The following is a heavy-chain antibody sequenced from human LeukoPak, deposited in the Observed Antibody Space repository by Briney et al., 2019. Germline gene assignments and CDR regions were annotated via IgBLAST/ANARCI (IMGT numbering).Heavy chain of an antibody. Sequence: PGGSLRLSCVASGFTFSSFGMNWVRQTPWKGLEWVSSISGGGASTYYADSVKGRFTISRDNSKNTLYLQMNSLRADDTALYYCAKNEVWWLPDSRGQGTLVTVSS. J-gene: IGHJ4*02. CDR2: ISGGGAST. CDR1: GFTFSSFG. D-gene: IGHD5-12*01. V-gene: IGHV3-23*01. CDR3: AKNEVWWLPDS.